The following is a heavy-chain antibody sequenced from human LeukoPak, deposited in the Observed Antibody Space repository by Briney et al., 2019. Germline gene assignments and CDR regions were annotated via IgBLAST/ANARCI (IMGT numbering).Heavy chain of an antibody. Sequence: SXXLSLTCTVSGGSISSSSYYRGWIRQPPGKGLEWIGSIYYSGSTYYNPSLKSRVTISVYTSKTQFSLKLSSVTAADTAVYYCARQKAYYDILTGYYPRREVDYWGQGTLVTVSS. D-gene: IGHD3-9*01. CDR3: ARQKAYYDILTGYYPRREVDY. V-gene: IGHV4-39*01. CDR1: GGSISSSSYY. J-gene: IGHJ4*02. CDR2: IYYSGST.